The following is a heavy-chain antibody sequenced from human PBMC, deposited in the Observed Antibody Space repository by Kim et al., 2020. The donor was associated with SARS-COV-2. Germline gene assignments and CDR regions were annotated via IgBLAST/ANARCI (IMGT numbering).Heavy chain of an antibody. V-gene: IGHV3-11*05. CDR3: ARDYGYYDSSGYYPIVAFDI. J-gene: IGHJ3*02. Sequence: GGSLRLSCAASGFTFSDYYMSWIRQAPGKGLEWVSYISSSSSYTNYADSVKGRFTISRDNAKNSLYLQMNSLRAEDTAVYYCARDYGYYDSSGYYPIVAFDIWGQGTMVTVSS. D-gene: IGHD3-22*01. CDR2: ISSSSSYT. CDR1: GFTFSDYY.